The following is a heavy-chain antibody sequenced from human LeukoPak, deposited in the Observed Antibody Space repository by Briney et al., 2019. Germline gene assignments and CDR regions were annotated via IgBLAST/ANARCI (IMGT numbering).Heavy chain of an antibody. CDR1: GGSISSYY. CDR2: IYYSGST. CDR3: ARRENSGSYYYFDY. V-gene: IGHV4-59*01. D-gene: IGHD1-26*01. Sequence: SETLSLTCTVSGGSISSYYWSWIRQPPGKGLEWIGYIYYSGSTNYNPSPKSRVTISVDTSKNQFSLKLSSVTAADTAVYYCARRENSGSYYYFDYWGQGTLVTVSS. J-gene: IGHJ4*02.